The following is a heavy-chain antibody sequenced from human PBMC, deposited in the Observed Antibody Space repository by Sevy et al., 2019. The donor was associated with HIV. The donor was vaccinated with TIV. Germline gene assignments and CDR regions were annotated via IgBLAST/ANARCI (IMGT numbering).Heavy chain of an antibody. CDR3: AREDIVLGEDNYYGMDV. V-gene: IGHV3-53*01. CDR2: IHGGGRI. Sequence: GGSLRLSCAASGFSVSSNYMSWVRQAPGKGPEWVSVIHGGGRISYADSVQGRFTISRDNSKNTLYLQMNSLRAEDTAVYYCAREDIVLGEDNYYGMDVWGQGTTVTVSS. J-gene: IGHJ6*02. D-gene: IGHD2-15*01. CDR1: GFSVSSNY.